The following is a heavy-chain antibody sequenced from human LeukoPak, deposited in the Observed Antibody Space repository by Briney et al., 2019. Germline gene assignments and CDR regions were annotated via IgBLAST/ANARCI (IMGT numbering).Heavy chain of an antibody. D-gene: IGHD3-9*01. J-gene: IGHJ4*02. CDR1: GGSISSHY. V-gene: IGHV4-59*11. Sequence: SETLSLTCTVSGGSISSHYWTWIRQPPGKGLEWIAYVYSTGSAYYNPSLKSRVTISVDASKNQFSLKVASVTAADTAVYYCTSWGFDTLTGHGLDSRGQGTLVTVSS. CDR2: VYSTGSA. CDR3: TSWGFDTLTGHGLDS.